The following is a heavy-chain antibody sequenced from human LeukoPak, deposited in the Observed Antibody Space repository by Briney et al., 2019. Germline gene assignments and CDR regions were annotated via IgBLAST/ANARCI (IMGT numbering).Heavy chain of an antibody. CDR1: GYTFTSYD. D-gene: IGHD5-12*01. J-gene: IGHJ4*02. CDR2: MNPNSGST. CDR3: ARGRSTGYPYCFEY. V-gene: IGHV1-8*03. Sequence: AAVKVSCKASGYTFTSYDINWVRQATGQGLEWMGWMNPNSGSTGYAQKFQGRVTITRNTSISTAYMELSGLRSEDTAVYYCARGRSTGYPYCFEYWGQGTLVTVSS.